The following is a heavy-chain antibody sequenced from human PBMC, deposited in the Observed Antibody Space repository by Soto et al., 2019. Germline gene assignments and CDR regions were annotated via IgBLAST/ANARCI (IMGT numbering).Heavy chain of an antibody. D-gene: IGHD5-12*01. CDR1: GGTFSSYA. Sequence: WASVKVSCKASGGTFSSYAISWVRQAPGQGLEWMGGIIPIFGTANYAQKFQGRVTITADESTSTAYMELSSLRSEDTAVYYCARDHSGYDYYYYYGMDVWGQGTTVTVSS. CDR3: ARDHSGYDYYYYYGMDV. CDR2: IIPIFGTA. V-gene: IGHV1-69*13. J-gene: IGHJ6*02.